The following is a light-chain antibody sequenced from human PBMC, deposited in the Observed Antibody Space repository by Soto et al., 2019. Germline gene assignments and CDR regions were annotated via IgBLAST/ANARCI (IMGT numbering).Light chain of an antibody. CDR1: QGISSY. CDR2: AAS. V-gene: IGKV1-9*01. Sequence: DIQLTQSPSFLSASVGDRVTITCRASQGISSYLAWYQQKPGKAPKLLIYAASTLQSGVPSRFSGSGSGTESTLTISSLQPEDFATYYCQQPYTFGQGTKLEIK. CDR3: QQPYT. J-gene: IGKJ2*01.